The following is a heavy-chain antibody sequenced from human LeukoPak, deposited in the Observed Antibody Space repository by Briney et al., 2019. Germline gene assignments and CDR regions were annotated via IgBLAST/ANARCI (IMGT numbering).Heavy chain of an antibody. D-gene: IGHD3-3*01. J-gene: IGHJ4*02. V-gene: IGHV4-34*01. CDR3: ARGNDDFWSGYYGSALGFDY. CDR2: INHSGST. Sequence: SETLSLTCAVYGGSFSGYYWGWIRQPPGKGLEWIGEINHSGSTNYNPSLKSRVTISVDTSKNQFSLKLSSVTAADTAVYYCARGNDDFWSGYYGSALGFDYWGQGTLVTVSS. CDR1: GGSFSGYY.